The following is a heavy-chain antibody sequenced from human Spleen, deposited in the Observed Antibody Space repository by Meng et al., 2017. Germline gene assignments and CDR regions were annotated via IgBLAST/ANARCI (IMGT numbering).Heavy chain of an antibody. CDR2: IDTKTGSP. CDR3: TRDGYSDCSRTSCFDY. Sequence: QVHGVRSWLELRQPGASVDVSCKASGYTLTSYAKNWLRQAPGQGLEWMGWIDTKTGSPRYAQGFKGRLVFSSDTSVSTAYLEISGLKADDTAVYYCTRDGYSDCSRTSCFDYWGQGTLVTVSS. CDR1: GYTLTSYA. V-gene: IGHV7-4-1*02. D-gene: IGHD2-2*01. J-gene: IGHJ4*02.